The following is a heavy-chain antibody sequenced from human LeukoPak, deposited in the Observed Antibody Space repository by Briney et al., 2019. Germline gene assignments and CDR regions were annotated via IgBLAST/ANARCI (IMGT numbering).Heavy chain of an antibody. CDR2: IYTSGST. CDR3: ARSNKYSSSSPFDY. V-gene: IGHV4-4*07. Sequence: PSETLSLTCTVSGGSISSYYWSWIRQPAGKGLEWIGRIYTSGSTNYNPSLKSRVTMPVDTSKNQFSLKLSSVTAADTAVYYCARSNKYSSSSPFDYWGQGTLVTVSS. J-gene: IGHJ4*02. CDR1: GGSISSYY. D-gene: IGHD6-6*01.